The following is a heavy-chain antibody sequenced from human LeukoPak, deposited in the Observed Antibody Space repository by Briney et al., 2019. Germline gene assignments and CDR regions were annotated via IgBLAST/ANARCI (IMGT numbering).Heavy chain of an antibody. D-gene: IGHD3-9*01. J-gene: IGHJ4*02. Sequence: GGSLRLSCAASGFTFSSYAMSWVRQVPGKGLEWVSAISGSGGSTYYADSVKGRFTISRDNSKNTLYLQMNSLRAEDTAVYYCAKGLHYDILTGNYFDYWGQGTLVTVSS. CDR1: GFTFSSYA. V-gene: IGHV3-23*01. CDR3: AKGLHYDILTGNYFDY. CDR2: ISGSGGST.